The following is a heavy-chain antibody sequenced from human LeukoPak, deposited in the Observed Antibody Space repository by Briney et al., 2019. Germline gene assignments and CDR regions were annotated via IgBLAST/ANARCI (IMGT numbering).Heavy chain of an antibody. D-gene: IGHD2/OR15-2a*01. J-gene: IGHJ6*03. Sequence: PSETLSLTRAVYGGSFNGYYWTWIRQPPGKGLEWIGEINHSGSTNYNPSLKSRVTISVDTSKNQFSLKLTSVTAADTAVYYCARREVETTFYYFYYMDVWGKGTTVTVSS. V-gene: IGHV4-34*01. CDR1: GGSFNGYY. CDR3: ARREVETTFYYFYYMDV. CDR2: INHSGST.